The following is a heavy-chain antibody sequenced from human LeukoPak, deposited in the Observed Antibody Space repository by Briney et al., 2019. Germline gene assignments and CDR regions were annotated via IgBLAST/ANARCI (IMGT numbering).Heavy chain of an antibody. D-gene: IGHD6-19*01. CDR3: AKQDIRSSAWYD. CDR1: GCTFSSYA. J-gene: IGHJ4*02. V-gene: IGHV3-23*01. Sequence: PGGSLRLSCAASGCTFSSYAMSWVRQAPGQGLEWVSAISDSGGDTYYADSVKGRFTISRDNSKNTLYLQMNSLRAEDTAVYYCAKQDIRSSAWYDWGQGTLVTVSS. CDR2: ISDSGGDT.